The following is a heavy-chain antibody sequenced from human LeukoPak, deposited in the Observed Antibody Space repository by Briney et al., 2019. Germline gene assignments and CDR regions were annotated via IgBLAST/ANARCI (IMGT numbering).Heavy chain of an antibody. CDR3: VKDDGWVQYAN. D-gene: IGHD5-24*01. V-gene: IGHV3-48*01. CDR2: ISSSSSTI. Sequence: PGGSLRLSCAASGFTFRSYSMNWVRQAPGKGLEGVSYISSSSSTIYYADSVKGRFIISRDNSKNTVYLQMNSLSAEDAAVYYCVKDDGWVQYANWGQGTLVTVSS. J-gene: IGHJ4*02. CDR1: GFTFRSYS.